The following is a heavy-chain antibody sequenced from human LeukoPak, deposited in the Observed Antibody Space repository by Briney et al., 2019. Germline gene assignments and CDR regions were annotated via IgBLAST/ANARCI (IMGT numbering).Heavy chain of an antibody. CDR3: ARGEEVTNHYFDY. J-gene: IGHJ4*02. CDR1: GGTFSSYA. V-gene: IGHV1-69*05. Sequence: SVKVSCKASGGTFSSYAISWVRQAPGQGLEWMGGIIPIFGTANYAQKFQGRVTITTDESTSTAYMELSSLRSEDTAVYYCARGEEVTNHYFDYWGQGTLVTVSS. CDR2: IIPIFGTA. D-gene: IGHD2-8*01.